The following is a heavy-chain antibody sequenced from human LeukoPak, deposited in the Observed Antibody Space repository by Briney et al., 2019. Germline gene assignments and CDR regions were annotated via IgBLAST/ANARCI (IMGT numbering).Heavy chain of an antibody. V-gene: IGHV4-59*01. Sequence: SETLSLTCTVSGGSISSYYWSWIRQPPGKGLEWIGYIYYSGSTNYNPSLKSRVTISVDTSKNQFSLKLSSVTAADTAVYYCARASYYYDSSGSLFDYWGQGTLVTVSS. CDR3: ARASYYYDSSGSLFDY. J-gene: IGHJ4*02. CDR2: IYYSGST. D-gene: IGHD3-22*01. CDR1: GGSISSYY.